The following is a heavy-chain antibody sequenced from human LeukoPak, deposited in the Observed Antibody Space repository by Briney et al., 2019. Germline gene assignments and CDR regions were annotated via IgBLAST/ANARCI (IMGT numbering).Heavy chain of an antibody. CDR1: GGSISSSNYY. CDR2: IHYSGST. CDR3: AKTTGRGTVDPGTSGYITF. V-gene: IGHV4-39*01. J-gene: IGHJ4*02. Sequence: SETLSLTCTVSGGSISSSNYYWDWVRQPPGQGLEWIGSIHYSGSTYYNPSLRSRVTITVDTSKNQFSLKMSSVTAADPAVYYCAKTTGRGTVDPGTSGYITFWGQGTLVTVSS. D-gene: IGHD1-26*01.